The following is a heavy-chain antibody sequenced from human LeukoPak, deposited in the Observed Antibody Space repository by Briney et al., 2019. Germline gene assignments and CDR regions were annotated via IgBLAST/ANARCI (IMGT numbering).Heavy chain of an antibody. V-gene: IGHV3-66*01. CDR1: GFKFDDYG. J-gene: IGHJ4*02. D-gene: IGHD3-22*01. Sequence: GGSLRLSCTASGFKFDDYGMTWVRQAPGKGLEWVSVIYSGGSTYYADSVKGRFTISRDNSKNTLYLQMNSLRAEDTAVYYCARDPSSGRNYWGQGTLVTVSS. CDR2: IYSGGST. CDR3: ARDPSSGRNY.